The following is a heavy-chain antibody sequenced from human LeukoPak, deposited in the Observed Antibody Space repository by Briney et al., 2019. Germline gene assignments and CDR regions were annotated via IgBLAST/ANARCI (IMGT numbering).Heavy chain of an antibody. CDR3: VRYTDSSYPD. Sequence: PGGSLRLSCSASGFIFTPYAMHWVRQAPGKGPEYVSAISSDGGGTYYTDSVKGRFTISRDNSKSTLYLQMSSLRPEDTAVYYCVRYTDSSYPDWGQGTLVTVSS. V-gene: IGHV3-64D*06. CDR2: ISSDGGGT. J-gene: IGHJ4*02. CDR1: GFIFTPYA. D-gene: IGHD1-14*01.